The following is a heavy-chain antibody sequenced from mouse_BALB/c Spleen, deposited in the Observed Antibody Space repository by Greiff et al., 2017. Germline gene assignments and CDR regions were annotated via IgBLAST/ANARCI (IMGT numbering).Heavy chain of an antibody. J-gene: IGHJ3*01. CDR2: ISSGGST. CDR3: ARGERFAY. Sequence: EVKLVESGGGLVKPGGSLKLSCAASGFTFSSYAMSWVRQTPEKRLEWVASISSGGSTYYPDSVKGRSTISRDNARNILYLQMSSLRSEDTAMYYCARGERFAYWGQGTLVTVSA. V-gene: IGHV5-6-5*01. CDR1: GFTFSSYA.